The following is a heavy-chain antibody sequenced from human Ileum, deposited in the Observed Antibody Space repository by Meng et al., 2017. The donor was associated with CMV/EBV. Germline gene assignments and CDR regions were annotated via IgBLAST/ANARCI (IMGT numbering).Heavy chain of an antibody. CDR1: GYTFTGYY. D-gene: IGHD3-10*02. CDR3: ARGIYVGDVDAFDI. CDR2: INPNSGGT. J-gene: IGHJ3*02. Sequence: ASAKVSCKASGYTFTGYYMYWVRQAPGQGLEWMGRINPNSGGTNYAQKFQARVTMTRDTSISTAYMELSRLRSDDTAVYYCARGIYVGDVDAFDIWGQGTRVTVSS. V-gene: IGHV1-2*02.